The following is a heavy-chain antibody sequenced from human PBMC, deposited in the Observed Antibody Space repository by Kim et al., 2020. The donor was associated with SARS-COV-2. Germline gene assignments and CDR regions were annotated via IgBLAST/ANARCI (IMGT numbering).Heavy chain of an antibody. CDR3: TRTEIAATSDY. J-gene: IGHJ4*02. D-gene: IGHD6-13*01. CDR1: GFTFGDYA. Sequence: GGSLRLSCTASGFTFGDYAMSWFRQAPGKGLEWVGFIRSKAYGGTTEYAASVKGRFTISRDDSKSIAYLQMNSLKTEDTAVYYCTRTEIAATSDYWGQGTLVTVSS. V-gene: IGHV3-49*03. CDR2: IRSKAYGGTT.